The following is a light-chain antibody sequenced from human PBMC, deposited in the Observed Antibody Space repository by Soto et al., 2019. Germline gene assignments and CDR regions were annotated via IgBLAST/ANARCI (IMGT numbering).Light chain of an antibody. CDR1: QSVSSN. CDR2: SAS. CDR3: QQHSNWPPLT. V-gene: IGKV3-15*01. Sequence: EIVLTQSPATLSVSPGERATLSCRASQSVSSNLAWYQQKPGQAPRLLIYSASIRATGIPARFSGSGSGTEFTLTISSLQSEDFAVYYCQQHSNWPPLTFGGGNKVELK. J-gene: IGKJ4*01.